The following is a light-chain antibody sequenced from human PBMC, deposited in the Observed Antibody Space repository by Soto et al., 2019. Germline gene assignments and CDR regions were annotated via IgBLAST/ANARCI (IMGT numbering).Light chain of an antibody. CDR1: QNIYNN. CDR3: QQYNNWPLT. CDR2: HAS. V-gene: IGKV3-15*01. J-gene: IGKJ4*01. Sequence: EIVMTQSPATLSVSPGERATLSCRADQNIYNNLAWYQQKPRQAPRLLIYHASSRATGIPARFSGSGSVTDFTLTITSLQSEDFVVYYCQQYNNWPLTFGGGTKVEIK.